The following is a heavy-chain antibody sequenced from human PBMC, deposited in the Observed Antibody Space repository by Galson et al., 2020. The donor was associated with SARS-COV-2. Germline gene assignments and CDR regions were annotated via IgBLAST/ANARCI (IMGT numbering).Heavy chain of an antibody. V-gene: IGHV3-30*04. CDR3: ASEGIYYPTDAFDI. CDR1: GFTFSSYA. Sequence: GESLKISCAASGFTFSSYAMHWVRQAPGKGLEWVAVISYDGSNKYYADSVKGRFTISRDNSKNTLYLHMNSLRAEDTAVYYFASEGIYYPTDAFDIWGKGTRVKGSS. J-gene: IGHJ3*02. D-gene: IGHD3-22*01. CDR2: ISYDGSNK.